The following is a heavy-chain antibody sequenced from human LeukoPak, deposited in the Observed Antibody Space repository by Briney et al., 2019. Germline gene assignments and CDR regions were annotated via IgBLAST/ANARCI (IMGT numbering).Heavy chain of an antibody. V-gene: IGHV1-18*01. CDR1: GYTFTSYG. J-gene: IGHJ4*02. CDR2: ISAYNGNT. CDR3: ARDRGGLIQLWLNDY. D-gene: IGHD5-18*01. Sequence: ASVKVSRKASGYTFTSYGISWVRQAPGQGLEWMGWISAYNGNTNYAQKLQGRVTMTTDTSTSTAYMELRNLRSDDTAVYYCARDRGGLIQLWLNDYWGQGTLVTVSS.